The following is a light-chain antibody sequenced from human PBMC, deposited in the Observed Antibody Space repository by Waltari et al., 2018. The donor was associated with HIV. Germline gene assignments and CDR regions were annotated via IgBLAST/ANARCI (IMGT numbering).Light chain of an antibody. V-gene: IGLV1-44*01. CDR1: NSNIGEYT. Sequence: QSVLTQPPSASGTPGQSVTISCSGSNSNIGEYTVNWYHQVPGTAPKLVIYANNQRPAGVPARFSGSQSGTSASLAISGLRSEDEGYYYCAAWDDTLYGLFGGGTKLTVL. J-gene: IGLJ2*01. CDR2: ANN. CDR3: AAWDDTLYGL.